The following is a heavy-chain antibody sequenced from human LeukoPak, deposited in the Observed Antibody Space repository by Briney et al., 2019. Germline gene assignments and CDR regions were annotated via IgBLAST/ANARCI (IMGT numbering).Heavy chain of an antibody. J-gene: IGHJ3*02. Sequence: KPSQTLSLTCTVSGGSISSGGYYWSWIRQPPGKGLEWIGYIYHSGSTYYNPSLKSRVTISVDRSKNQFSLKLSSVTAADTAVYYCARPGRRSSSGIDAFDIWGQGTMVTVSS. V-gene: IGHV4-30-2*01. D-gene: IGHD6-19*01. CDR3: ARPGRRSSSGIDAFDI. CDR2: IYHSGST. CDR1: GGSISSGGYY.